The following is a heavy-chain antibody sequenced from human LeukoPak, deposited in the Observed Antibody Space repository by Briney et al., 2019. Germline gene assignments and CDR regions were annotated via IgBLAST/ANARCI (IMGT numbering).Heavy chain of an antibody. CDR2: ITNSGTT. CDR3: ARVFDSGSQAYFYYMDV. V-gene: IGHV4-59*11. Sequence: SETLSLTCNVSGESISSHYWSWTRQSPGKGLEWIGYITNSGTTKFNPSLKSRVTISRDTSKNQISLKVSSVTAADTAVYYCARVFDSGSQAYFYYMDVWGKGTTVTIFS. J-gene: IGHJ6*03. CDR1: GESISSHY. D-gene: IGHD3-10*01.